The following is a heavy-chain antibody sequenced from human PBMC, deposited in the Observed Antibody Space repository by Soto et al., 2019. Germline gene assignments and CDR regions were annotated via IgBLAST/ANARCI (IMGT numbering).Heavy chain of an antibody. D-gene: IGHD3-10*01. J-gene: IGHJ1*01. CDR3: AKDPLNYYGSGSQH. Sequence: PGGSLRLSCAASGFTFSSYAMSWVRQAPGKGLEWVSAISGSGGSTYYADSVKGRFTISRDNSKNTLYLQMNSLRAEDTAAYYCAKDPLNYYGSGSQHWGQGTLVTVSS. CDR1: GFTFSSYA. CDR2: ISGSGGST. V-gene: IGHV3-23*01.